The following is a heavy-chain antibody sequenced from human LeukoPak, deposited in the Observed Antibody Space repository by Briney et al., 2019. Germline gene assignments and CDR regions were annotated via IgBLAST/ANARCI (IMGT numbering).Heavy chain of an antibody. Sequence: SETLPLTCTVSGGSISSYYWSCIRQPPGKGVEWIGYIYYSGSTNYNPSLKSRVTISVDTSKNQFSLKLSSVTAADTAVYYCARDGKYCSSTSCFNWFDPWGQGTLVTVSS. V-gene: IGHV4-59*01. CDR3: ARDGKYCSSTSCFNWFDP. J-gene: IGHJ5*02. D-gene: IGHD2-2*01. CDR1: GGSISSYY. CDR2: IYYSGST.